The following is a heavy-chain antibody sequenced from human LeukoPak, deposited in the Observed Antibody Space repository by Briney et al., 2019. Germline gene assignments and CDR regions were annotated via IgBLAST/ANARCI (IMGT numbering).Heavy chain of an antibody. Sequence: PSETLSLTCTVSGGSISSSSYYWGWIRQSPGKGLEWIGEINHSGSTNYNPSLKSRVTISGDTSKNQFSLKLSSVTAADTAVYYCASPTYDIWGQGILVTVSS. CDR3: ASPTYDI. J-gene: IGHJ4*02. V-gene: IGHV4-39*07. D-gene: IGHD3-9*01. CDR1: GGSISSSSYY. CDR2: INHSGST.